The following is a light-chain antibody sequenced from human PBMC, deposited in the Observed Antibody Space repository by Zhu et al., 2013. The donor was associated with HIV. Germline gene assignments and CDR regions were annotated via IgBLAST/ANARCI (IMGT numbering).Light chain of an antibody. CDR1: GSNIGAGYV. J-gene: IGLJ2*01. CDR2: GDT. Sequence: QGVLTQPPAISGAPGQRVTISCTGSGSNIGAGYVVHWYRQLPGAAPSLLIFGDTERPSGVPDRFSGSKSGTSASLAISGLQSEDEADFYCAAWDDSLNGPVFGGGTKLTVL. CDR3: AAWDDSLNGPV. V-gene: IGLV1-40*01.